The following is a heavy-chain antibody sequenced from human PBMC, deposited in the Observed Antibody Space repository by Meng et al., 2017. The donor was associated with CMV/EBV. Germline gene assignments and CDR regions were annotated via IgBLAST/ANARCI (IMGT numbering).Heavy chain of an antibody. D-gene: IGHD6-13*01. CDR3: ANSRYSSSWYSY. Sequence: CAAYGVTCRSYGLHWLRQAPGKGLEGVAVIWYDGSNKYYADSVKGRFTISRDNSKNTLYLQMNSLRAEDTAVYYCANSRYSSSWYSYWGQGTLVTVSS. J-gene: IGHJ4*02. V-gene: IGHV3-33*06. CDR2: IWYDGSNK. CDR1: GVTCRSYG.